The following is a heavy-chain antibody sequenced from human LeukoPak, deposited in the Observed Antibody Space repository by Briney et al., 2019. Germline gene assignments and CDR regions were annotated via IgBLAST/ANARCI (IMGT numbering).Heavy chain of an antibody. CDR1: GFTFGSYW. Sequence: GGSLRLSCAASGFTFGSYWMSWVRQAPGKRLEWVATIKEDGSDKYYVDSVKGRFTISRDNVKNSVYLQMNSLRAEDTAVYYCAREKNLGTWGQGTLVTVS. V-gene: IGHV3-7*05. CDR2: IKEDGSDK. J-gene: IGHJ4*02. CDR3: AREKNLGT. D-gene: IGHD1-14*01.